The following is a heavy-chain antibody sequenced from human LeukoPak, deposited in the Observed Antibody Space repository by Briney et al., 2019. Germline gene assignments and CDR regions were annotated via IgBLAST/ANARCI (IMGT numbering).Heavy chain of an antibody. Sequence: SETLSLTCTVSGDSISSYYRSWIRQPRGKGLEWIGYVSHSGGTNYSPSLKSRVTVSVDMSENQFSLKLNSVTAADTAVYYCARGGDCIGGTCYGWFDPWGQGTLVTVSS. CDR1: GDSISSYY. CDR2: VSHSGGT. D-gene: IGHD2-15*01. CDR3: ARGGDCIGGTCYGWFDP. V-gene: IGHV4-59*01. J-gene: IGHJ5*02.